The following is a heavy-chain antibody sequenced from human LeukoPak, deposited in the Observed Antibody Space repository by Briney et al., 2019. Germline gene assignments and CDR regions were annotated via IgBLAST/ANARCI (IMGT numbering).Heavy chain of an antibody. Sequence: GGSLRLSCAASGFTFSSYSMNWVRQAPGTGLEWVSSISSASSSITYTDSVKGRFTISRDNANNSMYLQMDSLRAEDTAVYYCARDPPSRGTRYFDYWGQGTLVTVSS. J-gene: IGHJ4*02. V-gene: IGHV3-21*01. CDR2: ISSASSSI. CDR3: ARDPPSRGTRYFDY. CDR1: GFTFSSYS. D-gene: IGHD3-16*01.